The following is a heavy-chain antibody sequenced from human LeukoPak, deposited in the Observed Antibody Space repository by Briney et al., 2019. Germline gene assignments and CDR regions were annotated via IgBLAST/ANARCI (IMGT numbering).Heavy chain of an antibody. D-gene: IGHD2-2*01. CDR1: GGSISSGSYY. CDR2: IYTSGST. CDR3: ARTEPAGYCSSTSCPMADWFDP. J-gene: IGHJ5*02. Sequence: SQTLSLTCTVSGGSISSGSYYWSWIRQPAGKGLEWIGRIYTSGSTNYNPSLKSRVTISVDTSKNQFSLKLSSVTAADTAVYYCARTEPAGYCSSTSCPMADWFDPWGQGTLVTVSS. V-gene: IGHV4-61*02.